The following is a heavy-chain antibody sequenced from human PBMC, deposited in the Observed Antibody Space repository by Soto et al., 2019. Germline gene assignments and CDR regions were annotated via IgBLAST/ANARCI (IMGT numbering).Heavy chain of an antibody. Sequence: TSETLSLTCTVSGDSISSYYWSWIRQPPGKGLEWIGYIYNSGSTNYNPSLKSRVTISVDTSKNQFSLKLSSVTAADTAVYYCARGSTGYSSSWYRYWGQGTLVTVSS. CDR1: GDSISSYY. J-gene: IGHJ4*02. CDR3: ARGSTGYSSSWYRY. D-gene: IGHD6-13*01. CDR2: IYNSGST. V-gene: IGHV4-59*08.